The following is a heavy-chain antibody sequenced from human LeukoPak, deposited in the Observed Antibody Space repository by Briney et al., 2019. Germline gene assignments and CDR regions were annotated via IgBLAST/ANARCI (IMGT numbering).Heavy chain of an antibody. Sequence: SETLSLTCTVSGGSISGYYWSWIRQPPGKGLEWIGYIYYTGRTCYNPSLNSRVTMSVDTFNNYFSLTLNSVTAADTAVYWCARYALSPSGLDVWGQGTTVTVSS. CDR3: ARYALSPSGLDV. J-gene: IGHJ6*02. D-gene: IGHD3-3*02. CDR1: GGSISGYY. V-gene: IGHV4-59*08. CDR2: IYYTGRT.